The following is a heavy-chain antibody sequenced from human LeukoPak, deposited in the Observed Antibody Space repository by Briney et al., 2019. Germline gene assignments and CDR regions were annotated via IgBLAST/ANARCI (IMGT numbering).Heavy chain of an antibody. CDR3: ARVGLRIWFGEFHYGMDV. D-gene: IGHD3-10*01. J-gene: IGHJ6*02. V-gene: IGHV4-39*07. CDR2: IYYSGST. Sequence: PSETLSLTCTVSGGSISSSSYYWGWIRQPPGKGLEWIGSIYYSGSTYYNPSLRSRVTISVDTSKNQFSLKLSSVTAADTAVYYCARVGLRIWFGEFHYGMDVWGQGTTVTVSS. CDR1: GGSISSSSYY.